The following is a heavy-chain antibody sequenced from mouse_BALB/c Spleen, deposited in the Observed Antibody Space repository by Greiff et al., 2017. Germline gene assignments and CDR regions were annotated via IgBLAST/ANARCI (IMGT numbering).Heavy chain of an antibody. CDR3: AKLLRYYCDY. D-gene: IGHD1-1*01. CDR1: GYTFTSYW. V-gene: IGHV1-7*01. Sequence: QVQLKESGAELAKPGASVKMSCKASGYTFTSYWMHWVKQRPGQGLEWIGYINPSTGYTEYNQKFKDKATLTADKSSSTAYMQLSSLTSEDSAVYYCAKLLRYYCDYWGQGTTLTVSS. J-gene: IGHJ2*01. CDR2: INPSTGYT.